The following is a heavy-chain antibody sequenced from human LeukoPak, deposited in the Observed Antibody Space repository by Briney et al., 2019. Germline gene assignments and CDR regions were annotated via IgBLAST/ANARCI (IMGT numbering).Heavy chain of an antibody. CDR1: GGSISSGDYY. CDR3: ARGSVAFGY. D-gene: IGHD6-19*01. CDR2: INHSGST. V-gene: IGHV4-39*07. J-gene: IGHJ4*02. Sequence: SETLSLTCTVSGGSISSGDYYWSWIRQPPGKGLEWIGEINHSGSTNYNPSLKSRVTISVDTSKNQFSLKLSSVTAADTAVYYRARGSVAFGYWGQGTLVTVSS.